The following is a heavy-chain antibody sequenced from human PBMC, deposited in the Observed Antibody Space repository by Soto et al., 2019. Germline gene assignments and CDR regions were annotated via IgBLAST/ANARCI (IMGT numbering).Heavy chain of an antibody. CDR1: GYTFTSYD. D-gene: IGHD2-2*01. CDR2: MNPNSGNT. Sequence: ASVKVSCKASGYTFTSYDINWVRQATGQGLEWMGWMNPNSGNTGYAQKFQGRVTMTRNTSISTAYMELSSLRSEDTAVYYCARAYCSSTSCYYDYYYMDVWGKGTTVTVSS. V-gene: IGHV1-8*01. J-gene: IGHJ6*03. CDR3: ARAYCSSTSCYYDYYYMDV.